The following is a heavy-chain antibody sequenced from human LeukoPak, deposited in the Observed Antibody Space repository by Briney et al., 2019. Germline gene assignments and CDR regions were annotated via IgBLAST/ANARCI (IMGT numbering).Heavy chain of an antibody. V-gene: IGHV5-51*01. CDR1: GYGFTSYW. CDR3: ASFSYYDSSGFDY. Sequence: GESLKISCKGSGYGFTSYWIGWVRQMPGKGLEWMGIIYPGDSDTRYSPSFQGQVTISADKSISTAYLQWSSLKASDTAMYYCASFSYYDSSGFDYWGQGTLITVSS. J-gene: IGHJ4*02. D-gene: IGHD3-22*01. CDR2: IYPGDSDT.